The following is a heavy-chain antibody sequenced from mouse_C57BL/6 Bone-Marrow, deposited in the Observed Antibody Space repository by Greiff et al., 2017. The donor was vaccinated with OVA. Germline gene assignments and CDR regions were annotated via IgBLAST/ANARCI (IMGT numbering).Heavy chain of an antibody. Sequence: EVHLVESGGGLVKPGGSLKLSCAASGFTFSSYAMSWVRQTPEKRLEWVATISDGGSYTYYPDNVKGRFTISRDNAKNNLYLQMSHLKSEDTAMYYCARSMSLDYWGQGTTLTVSS. J-gene: IGHJ2*01. CDR2: ISDGGSYT. D-gene: IGHD2-3*01. CDR3: ARSMSLDY. V-gene: IGHV5-4*01. CDR1: GFTFSSYA.